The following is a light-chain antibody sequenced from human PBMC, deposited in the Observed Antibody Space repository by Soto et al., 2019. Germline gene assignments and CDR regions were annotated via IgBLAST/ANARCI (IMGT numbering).Light chain of an antibody. CDR2: GAS. CDR3: QEFSSWPLT. V-gene: IGKV3-15*01. Sequence: ETVMTQSPATLSMSPGERATLSCRASQNIDSNLAWYQQKPGQPPRLFIYGASTRATGIPARFSGSASGTEFTLTISSLQSEDFALYYCQEFSSWPLTFGGGTKVEL. CDR1: QNIDSN. J-gene: IGKJ4*01.